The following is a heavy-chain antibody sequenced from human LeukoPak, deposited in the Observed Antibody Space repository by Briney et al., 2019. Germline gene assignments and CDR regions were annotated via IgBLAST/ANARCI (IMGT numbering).Heavy chain of an antibody. CDR1: GDSISSYY. CDR3: WSTRCGYTDGFRSRELLKAFDI. Sequence: PSETLSLTCTVSGDSISSYYWSWIRQPPGKGLEWIGYIYYSGSTKYNPSLKSRVTISLDTSKKHFSLKLTSVTAADTAVDFWWSTRCGYTDGFRSRELLKAFDIWGQGTVVTVS. D-gene: IGHD5-12*01. CDR2: IYYSGST. J-gene: IGHJ3*02. V-gene: IGHV4-59*01.